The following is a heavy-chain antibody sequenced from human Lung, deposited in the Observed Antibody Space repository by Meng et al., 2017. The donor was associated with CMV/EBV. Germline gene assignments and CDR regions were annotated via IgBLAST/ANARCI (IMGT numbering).Heavy chain of an antibody. D-gene: IGHD3-10*01. CDR2: ITSDGSST. Sequence: GESLKISCAASGFTFNTYWMHWVRQAPGKGLVWVSRITSDGSSTTYADSVKGRFTISRDNAKNTLYLQMYSLGAGDTAVYYCAREYRLKYSGSGFDFWGQGTXVTVSS. CDR3: AREYRLKYSGSGFDF. CDR1: GFTFNTYW. J-gene: IGHJ4*02. V-gene: IGHV3-74*01.